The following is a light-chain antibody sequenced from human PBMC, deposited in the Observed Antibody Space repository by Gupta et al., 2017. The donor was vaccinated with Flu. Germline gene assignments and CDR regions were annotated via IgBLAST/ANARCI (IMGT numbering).Light chain of an antibody. CDR3: ISYTTSSTYV. J-gene: IGLJ1*01. CDR2: KIS. V-gene: IGLV2-14*01. Sequence: SNTITCTGTSSDVGAYDYVDWYQQHPGKAPEVLIYKISNRASGSSNRFSGSKSGNTASLTISGLQAEDEGDYYCISYTTSSTYVFGNGTKVTVL. CDR1: SSDVGAYDY.